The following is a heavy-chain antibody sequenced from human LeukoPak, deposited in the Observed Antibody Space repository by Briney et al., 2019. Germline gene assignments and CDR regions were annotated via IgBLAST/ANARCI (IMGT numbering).Heavy chain of an antibody. J-gene: IGHJ4*02. V-gene: IGHV1-2*06. CDR3: ARDLEAVAGSEFDY. CDR2: INPNSGGT. D-gene: IGHD6-19*01. Sequence: RASVKVSCKASGYTFTGYYMHWVRQAPGQGLEWMGRINPNSGGTNYAQKLQGRVTMTTDTSTSTAYMELRSLRSDDTAVYYCARDLEAVAGSEFDYWGQGTLVTVSS. CDR1: GYTFTGYY.